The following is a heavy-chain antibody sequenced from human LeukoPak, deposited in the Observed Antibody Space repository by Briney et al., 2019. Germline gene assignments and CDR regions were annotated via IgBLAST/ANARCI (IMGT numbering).Heavy chain of an antibody. J-gene: IGHJ4*02. V-gene: IGHV3-30*18. CDR1: GFTFSNYD. D-gene: IGHD2-15*01. Sequence: PGGSLRLSCAASGFTFSNYDMHWVRQAPGKGLEWVAVISYDGGNKYYADSMKGRFTISRDNSKNTLSLQMDSMRAEDTAVFYCAKHLGEGYCSGGSCFSGFDYWGQGTLVTVSS. CDR3: AKHLGEGYCSGGSCFSGFDY. CDR2: ISYDGGNK.